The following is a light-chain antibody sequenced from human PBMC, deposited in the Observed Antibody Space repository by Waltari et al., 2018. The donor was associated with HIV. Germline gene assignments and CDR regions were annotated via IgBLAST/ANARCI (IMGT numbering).Light chain of an antibody. Sequence: DVAMTQSPLSLPVTLGQPASISGRSSQSLVYSDGYTYLDWIQQRPGRSPRRLIYEVSKRDSGVPDRFSGSGSGTNFTLKISRVEAEDVGIYYCMQGTHWPRTFGQGTKVEIK. CDR1: QSLVYSDGYTY. J-gene: IGKJ1*01. CDR3: MQGTHWPRT. V-gene: IGKV2-30*01. CDR2: EVS.